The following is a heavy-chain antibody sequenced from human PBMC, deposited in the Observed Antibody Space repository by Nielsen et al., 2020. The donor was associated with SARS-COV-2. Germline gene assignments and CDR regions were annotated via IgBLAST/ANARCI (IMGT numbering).Heavy chain of an antibody. CDR2: ISANKGNV. CDR1: DNTFFSYS. CDR3: ARVASGVVPGPLGIGMWYSYYYMDV. J-gene: IGHJ6*03. D-gene: IGHD2-2*01. Sequence: ASVKVSCKASDNTFFSYSITWVRQAPGQGLEWMGRISANKGNVKYAQKPQGRVTMTTDASTRTVYMELRRLRSDDTAVYYCARVASGVVPGPLGIGMWYSYYYMDVWGKGTTVTVSS. V-gene: IGHV1-18*04.